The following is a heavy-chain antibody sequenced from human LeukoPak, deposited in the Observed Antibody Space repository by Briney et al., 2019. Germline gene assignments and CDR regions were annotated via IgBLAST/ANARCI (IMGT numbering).Heavy chain of an antibody. J-gene: IGHJ4*02. CDR3: ARDKSDWYRDY. CDR2: INQDGSEK. Sequence: GGSLRLSCAASGFTFSSFWMSWVRQAPGKGLEWVANINQDGSEKYYVDSVKGRFTISRDNAKNSLYLQMNSLRAEDTAVYYCARDKSDWYRDYWGQGTLVTVSS. V-gene: IGHV3-7*01. CDR1: GFTFSSFW. D-gene: IGHD2-21*02.